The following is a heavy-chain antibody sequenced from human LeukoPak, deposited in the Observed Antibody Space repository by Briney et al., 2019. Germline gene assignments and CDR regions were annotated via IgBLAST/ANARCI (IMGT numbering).Heavy chain of an antibody. CDR1: GYTFTGYY. D-gene: IGHD3-22*01. CDR2: INPNSGGT. CDR3: ARAYQDYYDSSGCTRRYYYYYMDV. V-gene: IGHV1-2*02. J-gene: IGHJ6*03. Sequence: ASVKVSCKASGYTFTGYYMHWVRQAPGQGLEWMGWINPNSGGTNYAQKFQGRVTMTRDTSISTAYMELSRLRSDDTAVYYCARAYQDYYDSSGCTRRYYYYYMDVWGKGTTVTVSS.